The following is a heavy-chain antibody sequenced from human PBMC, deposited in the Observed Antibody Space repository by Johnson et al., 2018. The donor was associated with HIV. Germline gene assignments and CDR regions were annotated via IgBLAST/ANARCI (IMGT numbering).Heavy chain of an antibody. CDR3: ARERRLASNAFDI. Sequence: VQLVESGGGLVQPGGSLRLSCAASGFTVSSNYMSWVRQAPGKGLEWVSVIYSGGSTYYADSVKGRFTISRDNAKNTLYFQMNSMRAEDTAVYYCARERRLASNAFDIWGQGTMVTVSS. CDR1: GFTVSSNY. V-gene: IGHV3-66*01. J-gene: IGHJ3*02. CDR2: IYSGGST.